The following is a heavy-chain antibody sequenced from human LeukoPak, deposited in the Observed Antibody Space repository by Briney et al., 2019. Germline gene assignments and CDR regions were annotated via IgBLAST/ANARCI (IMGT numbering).Heavy chain of an antibody. J-gene: IGHJ4*02. CDR3: ARRVRRLRSFDY. V-gene: IGHV4-34*01. D-gene: IGHD4-17*01. CDR2: INHSGST. CDR1: GGSFSGYY. Sequence: PSETLSLTCAVYGGSFSGYYWSWIRQPPGKGLEWIGEINHSGSTNYNPSLKSRVTISVDTSKNQFSLKLSSVTAADTAVYYCARRVRRLRSFDYWGQGTLVTVSS.